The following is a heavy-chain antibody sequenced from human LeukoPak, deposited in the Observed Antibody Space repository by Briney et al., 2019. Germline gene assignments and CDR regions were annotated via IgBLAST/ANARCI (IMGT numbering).Heavy chain of an antibody. J-gene: IGHJ4*02. V-gene: IGHV3-23*01. CDR2: ISGSGGST. CDR3: AKLRSYDFWSGYYDY. Sequence: GGSLRLSCAAPGFTFSSYAMSWVRQAPGKGLEWVSAISGSGGSTYYADSVKGRFTISRDNSKNTLYLQMNSLRAEDTAVYYCAKLRSYDFWSGYYDYWGQGTLVTVSS. D-gene: IGHD3-3*01. CDR1: GFTFSSYA.